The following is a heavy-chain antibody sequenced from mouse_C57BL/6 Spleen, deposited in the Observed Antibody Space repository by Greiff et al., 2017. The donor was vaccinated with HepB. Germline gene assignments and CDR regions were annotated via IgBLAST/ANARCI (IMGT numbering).Heavy chain of an antibody. CDR3: ARGDVTTVVATGYFDV. CDR2: IDPSDSYT. D-gene: IGHD1-1*01. CDR1: GYTFTSYW. V-gene: IGHV1-69*01. Sequence: QVQLQQPGAELVMPGASVKLSCKASGYTFTSYWMHWVKQRPGQGLEWIGEIDPSDSYTNYNQKFKGKSTLTVDKSSSTAYMQLSSLTSEDSAVYYCARGDVTTVVATGYFDVWGTGTTVTVSS. J-gene: IGHJ1*03.